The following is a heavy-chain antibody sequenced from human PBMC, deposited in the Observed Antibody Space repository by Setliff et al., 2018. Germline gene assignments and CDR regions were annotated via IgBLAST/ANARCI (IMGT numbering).Heavy chain of an antibody. V-gene: IGHV3-7*01. CDR3: FGAGTCSY. D-gene: IGHD3-10*01. J-gene: IGHJ4*02. CDR2: INPHGSEK. CDR1: GFTYKNDW. Sequence: GGSLRLSCGASGFTYKNDWVSWVRQAPGKGLEWLASINPHGSEKYYADSVKGRFTISRDNAKNSLSLQMNNLRTEDTAVYYCFGAGTCSYWGQGTLVTVS.